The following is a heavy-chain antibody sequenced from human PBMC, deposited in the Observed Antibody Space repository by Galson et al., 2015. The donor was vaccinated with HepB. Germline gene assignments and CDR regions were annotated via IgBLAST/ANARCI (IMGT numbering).Heavy chain of an antibody. CDR3: VAWYFFEH. CDR2: ISNDGNTP. CDR1: GFIFNGYA. D-gene: IGHD2-8*02. V-gene: IGHV3-23*01. J-gene: IGHJ4*02. Sequence: SLRLSCAASGFIFNGYAMSWVRQAPGKGLEWVSTISNDGNTPYYADSVKGRFTIPRDNSKNTLHLQMDSLRAEDTAVYYCVAWYFFEHWGQGTLVTVSS.